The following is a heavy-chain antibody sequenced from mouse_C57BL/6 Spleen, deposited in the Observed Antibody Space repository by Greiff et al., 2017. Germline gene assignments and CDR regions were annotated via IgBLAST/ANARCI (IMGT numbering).Heavy chain of an antibody. Sequence: EVQLVESGGGLVKPGGSLKLSCAASGFTFSSYAMSWVRQTPEKRLEWVATISDGGSYTYYPDNVKGRFTISRDNAKNNLYLQMSHLKSEDTAMYYCARDGGRGWYFDVWGTGTTVTVSS. V-gene: IGHV5-4*01. CDR1: GFTFSSYA. CDR3: ARDGGRGWYFDV. CDR2: ISDGGSYT. D-gene: IGHD1-1*02. J-gene: IGHJ1*03.